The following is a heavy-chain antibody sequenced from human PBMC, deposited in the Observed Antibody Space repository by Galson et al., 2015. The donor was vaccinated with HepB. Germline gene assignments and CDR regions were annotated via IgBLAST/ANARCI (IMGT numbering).Heavy chain of an antibody. V-gene: IGHV3-30*18. CDR3: AKEGYIYGKAGPDN. CDR1: GFSFSRYG. CDR2: ISYDGKQK. Sequence: SLRLSCAGSGFSFSRYGIHWVRQAPGKGLEWVAFISYDGKQKYFADSLKGRFTVSRDNSKNTIYLQLNSLRPDDTAVYRCAKEGYIYGKAGPDNWGQGTLVTVSS. J-gene: IGHJ4*02. D-gene: IGHD4-17*01.